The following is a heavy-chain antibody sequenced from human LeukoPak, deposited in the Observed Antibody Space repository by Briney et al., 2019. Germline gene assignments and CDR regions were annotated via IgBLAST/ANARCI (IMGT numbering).Heavy chain of an antibody. Sequence: GRSLRLTCAASGFTFDDYAMHWVRQAPGTGLEWVSGISWNSGSIGYADSVKGRFTISRDNAKNSLYLQMNSLRAEDTALYYCAKGGYGGNLLYYFDYWGQGTLVTVSS. V-gene: IGHV3-9*01. D-gene: IGHD4-23*01. CDR1: GFTFDDYA. J-gene: IGHJ4*02. CDR3: AKGGYGGNLLYYFDY. CDR2: ISWNSGSI.